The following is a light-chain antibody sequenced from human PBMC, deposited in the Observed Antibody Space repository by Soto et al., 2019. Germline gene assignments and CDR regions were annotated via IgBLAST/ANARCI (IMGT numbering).Light chain of an antibody. CDR2: AAT. CDR3: QQANSFPLS. Sequence: DTHLTQSPYTLSASVGDSVSINCRASQSISAWLAWYQQKPGKAPKLLIYAATTLQSGVPSRFSGSRSGTVFSLTVSSLQPEDFATYYCQQANSFPLSFGGGSKVAIK. CDR1: QSISAW. V-gene: IGKV1-12*01. J-gene: IGKJ4*01.